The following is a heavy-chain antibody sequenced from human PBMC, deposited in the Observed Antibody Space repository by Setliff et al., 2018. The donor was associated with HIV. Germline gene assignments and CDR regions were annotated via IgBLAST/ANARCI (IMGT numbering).Heavy chain of an antibody. D-gene: IGHD3-16*02. J-gene: IGHJ4*02. V-gene: IGHV1-24*01. CDR2: FDPEDGET. CDR1: GYTLTELS. Sequence: ASVKVSCKVSGYTLTELSMHWVRQAPGKGLEWMGGFDPEDGETIYAQKFQGRVTMTEDTSTDTAYMELSSLRSEDTAVYYCATARSIVRLGELSLFDYWGQGTLVTVSS. CDR3: ATARSIVRLGELSLFDY.